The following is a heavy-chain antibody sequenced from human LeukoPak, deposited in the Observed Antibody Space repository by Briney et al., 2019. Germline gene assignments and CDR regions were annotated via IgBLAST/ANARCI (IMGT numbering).Heavy chain of an antibody. CDR3: ARDRSSCSGGSCTEVLDY. J-gene: IGHJ4*02. D-gene: IGHD2-15*01. Sequence: SETLSLTCTVSGYSISSGYYWGWIRQPPGKGLEWIGSIHHSGSTYYNPSLKSRVTISVDTSKNQFSLKLSSVTAADTAVYYCARDRSSCSGGSCTEVLDYWGQGTLVTVSS. CDR1: GYSISSGYY. V-gene: IGHV4-38-2*02. CDR2: IHHSGST.